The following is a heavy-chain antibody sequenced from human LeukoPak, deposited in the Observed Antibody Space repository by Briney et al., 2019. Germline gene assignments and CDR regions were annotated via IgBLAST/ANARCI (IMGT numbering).Heavy chain of an antibody. CDR2: IYSGGST. Sequence: GGSLRLSCAASGFTVSSNYMSWVRQAPGKGLEWVSVIYSGGSTYYADSVKGRFTISRDNSKNTLYLQMNSLRAEDTAVYYCATSYQLLRSPPDYWGQGTLVTVSS. D-gene: IGHD2-2*01. V-gene: IGHV3-53*01. CDR3: ATSYQLLRSPPDY. J-gene: IGHJ4*02. CDR1: GFTVSSNY.